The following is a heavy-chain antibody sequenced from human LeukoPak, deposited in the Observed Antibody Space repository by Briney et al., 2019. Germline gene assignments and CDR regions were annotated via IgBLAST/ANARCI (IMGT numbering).Heavy chain of an antibody. D-gene: IGHD2-2*01. V-gene: IGHV3-48*03. CDR3: ARELGYCSSTSCYSGYFQH. Sequence: GGSLRLSCAASGFTFSSYEMNWVRQAPGKGLEWVSYISSSGSTIYYADSVKGRFTISRDNAKNSLYLQMNSLRAEDTAVYYCARELGYCSSTSCYSGYFQHWGQGTLVTVSS. CDR2: ISSSGSTI. J-gene: IGHJ1*01. CDR1: GFTFSSYE.